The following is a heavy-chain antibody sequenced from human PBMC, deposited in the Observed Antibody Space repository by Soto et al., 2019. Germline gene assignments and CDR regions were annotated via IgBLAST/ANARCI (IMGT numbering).Heavy chain of an antibody. V-gene: IGHV4-39*01. CDR1: GVSIHNSHSF. CDR3: GRVVEGATRHTDFDS. D-gene: IGHD2-15*01. CDR2: VYYSGGA. Sequence: ASETLSLTCAVSGVSIHNSHSFWGWIRQPPGKGLEFIGSVYYSGGANYNPSLESRVTVSIDTSNNQFSLRVNSVTAADTAVYYCGRVVEGATRHTDFDSWGQGILVTVSS. J-gene: IGHJ5*01.